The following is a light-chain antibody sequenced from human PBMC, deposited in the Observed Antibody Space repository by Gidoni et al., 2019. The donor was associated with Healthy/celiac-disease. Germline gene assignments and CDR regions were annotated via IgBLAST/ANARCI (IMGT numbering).Light chain of an antibody. J-gene: IGLJ2*01. CDR2: GNS. Sequence: QSVLTQPPSVSGAPGQRVTISCTGSSSNIGAGYDVHRHQQLPGTAPKLLIYGNSNRPSGVPDRFSGSKSGTSASLAITGLQAEDEADYYCQSYDSSLSVVFGGGTKLTVL. CDR1: SSNIGAGYD. CDR3: QSYDSSLSVV. V-gene: IGLV1-40*01.